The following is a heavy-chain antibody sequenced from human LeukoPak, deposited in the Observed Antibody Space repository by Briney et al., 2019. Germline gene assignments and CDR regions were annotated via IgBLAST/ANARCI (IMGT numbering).Heavy chain of an antibody. D-gene: IGHD5-12*01. J-gene: IGHJ4*02. V-gene: IGHV4-59*08. CDR3: ATYEGLKEYFDY. CDR2: IYYSGST. CDR1: GGSISSYY. Sequence: PSETLSLTCTVSGGSISSYYWSWIRQPPGKGLEWIGYIYYSGSTNYNPSLKSRVTISVDTSKNQFSLKLTPVTAADTAVYYCATYEGLKEYFDYWGQGTLVTVSS.